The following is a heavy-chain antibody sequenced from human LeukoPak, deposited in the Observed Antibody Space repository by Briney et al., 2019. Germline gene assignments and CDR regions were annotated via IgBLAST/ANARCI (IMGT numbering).Heavy chain of an antibody. J-gene: IGHJ6*03. CDR1: GFTVSINY. V-gene: IGHV3-53*01. CDR2: IYRGGRT. Sequence: GGSLSLFCAASGFTVSINYMSWVRQAPGEGLEWVSVIYRGGRTDYADYVKSRFTISRDNSKNTLYLQMNSLRAEATAVYYCARSFYYMDVWGKGTTVTVSS. CDR3: ARSFYYMDV.